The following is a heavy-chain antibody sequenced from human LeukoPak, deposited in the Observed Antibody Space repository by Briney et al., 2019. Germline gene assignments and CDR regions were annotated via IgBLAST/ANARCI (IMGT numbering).Heavy chain of an antibody. CDR3: ARETHTWNQLPLDY. J-gene: IGHJ4*02. D-gene: IGHD1-20*01. CDR2: ISNNYNT. Sequence: PGGSLRLSCAASGFTFSSYSMDWVRQAPGKGLEWVSSISNNYNTYYAESVKGRFTISRDNAKNSLYLQMNSLGAEDTAVYYCARETHTWNQLPLDYWGQGTLVTVSS. CDR1: GFTFSSYS. V-gene: IGHV3-21*01.